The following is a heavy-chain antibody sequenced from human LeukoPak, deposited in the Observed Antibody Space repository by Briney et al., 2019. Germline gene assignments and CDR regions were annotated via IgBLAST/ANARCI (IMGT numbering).Heavy chain of an antibody. V-gene: IGHV1-8*01. CDR1: GYTFTSYD. J-gene: IGHJ4*02. CDR3: PRHVDSDY. D-gene: IGHD5-24*01. CDR2: MNPNSGNT. Sequence: ASVKVSCKASGYTFTSYDINWVRQATGQGLEWMGWMNPNSGNTGYAQKFQGRVTMTRNTSINPAYMELSSLTSEDTAVYYRPRHVDSDYRGQGTLVTASS.